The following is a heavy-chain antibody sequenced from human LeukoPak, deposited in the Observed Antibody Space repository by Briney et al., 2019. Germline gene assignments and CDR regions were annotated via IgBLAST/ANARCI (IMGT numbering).Heavy chain of an antibody. CDR3: ARGFSSSLPN. V-gene: IGHV3-30*02. Sequence: GGSLRLSCAASGFTFSSYGMHWVRQAPGKGLEWVAFIRYDGSNKYYADSVKGRFTISRDNSKNTLYLQMNSLRAEDTAVYYCARGFSSSLPNWGQGTLVTVSS. J-gene: IGHJ4*02. CDR2: IRYDGSNK. CDR1: GFTFSSYG. D-gene: IGHD6-13*01.